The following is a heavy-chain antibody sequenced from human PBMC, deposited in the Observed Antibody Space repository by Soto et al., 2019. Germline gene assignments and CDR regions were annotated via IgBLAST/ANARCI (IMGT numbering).Heavy chain of an antibody. CDR2: ISTSGSTI. Sequence: GSLRLSCAASGFTFSSYSMNWVRQAPGKGLEWVSYISTSGSTIYYADSVKGRFTISRDNAKNSLYLQMNSLRAEDTAVYYCARTYGSGSYYNVDYWGQGTLVTVSS. CDR3: ARTYGSGSYYNVDY. D-gene: IGHD3-10*01. V-gene: IGHV3-48*01. CDR1: GFTFSSYS. J-gene: IGHJ4*02.